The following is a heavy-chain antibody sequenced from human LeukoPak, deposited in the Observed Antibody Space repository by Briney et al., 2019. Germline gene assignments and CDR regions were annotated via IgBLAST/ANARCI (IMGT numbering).Heavy chain of an antibody. J-gene: IGHJ4*02. Sequence: QAGGSLRLSCAASGFTVSSNHMSWVRQGPGKGLEWVSVIYSGGSTYYADSVKGRFTISRDNSKNTLYLQMNSLRAEDTAVYYCASHSSSWYGFDYWGQGTLVTVSS. CDR1: GFTVSSNH. CDR3: ASHSSSWYGFDY. CDR2: IYSGGST. D-gene: IGHD6-13*01. V-gene: IGHV3-53*01.